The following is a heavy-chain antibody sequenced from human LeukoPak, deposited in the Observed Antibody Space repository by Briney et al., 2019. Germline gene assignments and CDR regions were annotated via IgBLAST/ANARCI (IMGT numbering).Heavy chain of an antibody. V-gene: IGHV5-51*01. D-gene: IGHD3-10*01. Sequence: PGESLQISCKGSGYSFSSYWIGWVRQMPGKGLEWMGIVYPGDSDTRYSPSFQGQVTISADKSISTAYLSWSTLKASDTAMYYCARAQFRGVIISPFDYWGQGTLVTASS. CDR1: GYSFSSYW. CDR3: ARAQFRGVIISPFDY. J-gene: IGHJ4*02. CDR2: VYPGDSDT.